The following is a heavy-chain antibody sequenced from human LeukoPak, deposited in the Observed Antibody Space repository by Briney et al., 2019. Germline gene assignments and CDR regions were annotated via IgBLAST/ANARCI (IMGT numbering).Heavy chain of an antibody. V-gene: IGHV4-59*01. CDR1: GGSISSYY. Sequence: SETLSLTCTVSGGSISSYYWSWIRQPPGKGLEWIGYIYYSGSTNYNPSLKSRVTISVDTSKNQFSLKLSSVTAADTAVYYCAREGGPGDYFDYWGQGTLVTVSS. J-gene: IGHJ4*02. CDR3: AREGGPGDYFDY. CDR2: IYYSGST. D-gene: IGHD4-17*01.